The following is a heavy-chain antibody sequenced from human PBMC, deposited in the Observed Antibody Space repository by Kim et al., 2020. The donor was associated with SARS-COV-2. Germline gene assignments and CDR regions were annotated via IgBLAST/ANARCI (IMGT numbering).Heavy chain of an antibody. CDR3: VSNYVGYYFDY. Sequence: SETLSLTCTVSGGSISSSGYYWGWIRQPPGKGLEWFGSIYYSGSAYDNPSLKSRVTISIDTSKNQFSLKLSSVTAADTAMYYCVSNYVGYYFDYWGQGTLVTVSS. D-gene: IGHD4-4*01. J-gene: IGHJ4*02. CDR2: IYYSGSA. V-gene: IGHV4-39*01. CDR1: GGSISSSGYY.